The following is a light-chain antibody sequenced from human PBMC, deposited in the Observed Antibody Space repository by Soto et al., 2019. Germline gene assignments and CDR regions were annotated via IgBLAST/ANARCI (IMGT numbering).Light chain of an antibody. CDR3: QQDNTYPQT. J-gene: IGKJ1*01. CDR1: QSISSW. CDR2: KAS. Sequence: DIQMTQSPSTLSASVGDRATITCRASQSISSWLAWYQQKPGKAPKLLIYKASSLESGVPSRFSGSGSGTEFTLTISSLQPDDFGTYYCQQDNTYPQTFGQRTKVEIK. V-gene: IGKV1-5*03.